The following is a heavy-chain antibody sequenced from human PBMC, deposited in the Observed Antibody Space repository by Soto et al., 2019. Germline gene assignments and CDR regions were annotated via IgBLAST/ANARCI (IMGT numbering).Heavy chain of an antibody. J-gene: IGHJ6*03. CDR2: ISSSGSTI. CDR1: GFTFSDYY. Sequence: PGGSLRLSCAASGFTFSDYYMSWIRQAPGKGLEWVSYISSSGSTIYYADSVKGRFTISRDNAKNSLYLQMNSLRAEDTAVYYCARVKRDFDWTRYYYMDVWGKGTTVTVSS. V-gene: IGHV3-11*01. CDR3: ARVKRDFDWTRYYYMDV. D-gene: IGHD3-9*01.